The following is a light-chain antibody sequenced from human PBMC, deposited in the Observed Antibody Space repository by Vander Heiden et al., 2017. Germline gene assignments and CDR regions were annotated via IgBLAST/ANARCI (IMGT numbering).Light chain of an antibody. Sequence: EIVVTQPTATLSVSPRDRATLSCTGSQSVSSNLSGYQQKPGQAPRLLIYGASTRATGIPARLSGSGSGTEFTLTISSLQYEDVAVYYCQQYNNRHPVTFGGGTKVEIK. CDR3: QQYNNRHPVT. V-gene: IGKV3-15*01. CDR1: QSVSSN. CDR2: GAS. J-gene: IGKJ4*01.